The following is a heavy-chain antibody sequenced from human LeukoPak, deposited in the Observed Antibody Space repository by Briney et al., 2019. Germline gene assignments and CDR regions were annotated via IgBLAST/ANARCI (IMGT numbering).Heavy chain of an antibody. CDR2: INAGNGNT. Sequence: ASVKVSCTASGYTFTSYAMHWVRQAPGQGLEWMGWINAGNGNTKYSQKFQGRVTITRDTSASTAYMELSSLRSEDTAVYYCARGQTTYYDSSGSILDYWGQGTLVTVSS. V-gene: IGHV1-3*01. J-gene: IGHJ4*02. D-gene: IGHD3-22*01. CDR1: GYTFTSYA. CDR3: ARGQTTYYDSSGSILDY.